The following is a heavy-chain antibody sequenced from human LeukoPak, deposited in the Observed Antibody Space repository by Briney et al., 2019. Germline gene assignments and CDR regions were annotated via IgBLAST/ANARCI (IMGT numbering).Heavy chain of an antibody. Sequence: PGASLRLSCGASGFTFSSYSMNWVRHAPGNGLDSVSSISSSSSYIYYADSVKGRFTISRDNAKNSLYLQMNSLRAEDTAVYYCARGGGIAAAGTGYYFDYWGQGTLVTVSS. J-gene: IGHJ4*02. CDR1: GFTFSSYS. CDR3: ARGGGIAAAGTGYYFDY. CDR2: ISSSSSYI. V-gene: IGHV3-21*01. D-gene: IGHD6-13*01.